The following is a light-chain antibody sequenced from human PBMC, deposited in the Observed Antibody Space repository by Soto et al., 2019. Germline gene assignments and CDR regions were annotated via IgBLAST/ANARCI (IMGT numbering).Light chain of an antibody. CDR3: ETWGSNTRV. Sequence: QLVLTQSSSASASLGSSVKLTCTPSSGYSGNIIAWHQQQPGKAPRFLMRLEVSGSYNKGSGVPDRFSGSSSGADRYLTISNLQSEDEADYYCETWGSNTRVFGGGTKVTVL. CDR2: LEVSGSY. CDR1: SGYSGNI. J-gene: IGLJ3*02. V-gene: IGLV4-60*03.